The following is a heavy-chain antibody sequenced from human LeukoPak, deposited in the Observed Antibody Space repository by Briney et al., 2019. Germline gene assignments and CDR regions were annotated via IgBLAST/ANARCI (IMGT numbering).Heavy chain of an antibody. CDR2: INDDGSDT. D-gene: IGHD2-15*01. CDR1: GFAFKLYW. V-gene: IGHV3-74*01. CDR3: VRGGPSTWS. J-gene: IGHJ5*02. Sequence: GGSLRLSCAASGFAFKLYWMHWVRQVPGKRPVWVSRINDDGSDTIYADSVRGRFTISRDDAKNTVYLQMNNLRAEDTAVYYCVRGGPSTWSWGQGTLVIVSS.